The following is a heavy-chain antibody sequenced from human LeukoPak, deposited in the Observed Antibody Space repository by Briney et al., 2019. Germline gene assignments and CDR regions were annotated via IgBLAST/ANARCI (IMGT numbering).Heavy chain of an antibody. J-gene: IGHJ3*02. CDR3: AKWDTSMVDAFDI. CDR2: ISSGGST. Sequence: PGGSLRLSCAASGFTVSTYAMSWVRQAPGKGLEWVSAISSGGSTYYADSVKGRFTISRDNSKNTLYLQMHSVRAEDTAVYYCAKWDTSMVDAFDIWGQGTMVTVSS. D-gene: IGHD5-18*01. CDR1: GFTVSTYA. V-gene: IGHV3-23*01.